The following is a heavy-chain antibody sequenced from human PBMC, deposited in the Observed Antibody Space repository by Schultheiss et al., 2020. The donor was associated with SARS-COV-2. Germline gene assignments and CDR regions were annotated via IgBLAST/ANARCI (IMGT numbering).Heavy chain of an antibody. CDR1: GFTLSYYG. J-gene: IGHJ4*02. CDR3: ATDRDWAFDY. Sequence: GGSLRLSCAASGFTLSYYGMHWVRQAPGKGLEWISYISYSGTLIYYADSVQGRFTISRDIAKNSLYLQMNSLRDEDTAIYYCATDRDWAFDYWGQGTLVTVSS. D-gene: IGHD3-9*01. V-gene: IGHV3-48*02. CDR2: ISYSGTLI.